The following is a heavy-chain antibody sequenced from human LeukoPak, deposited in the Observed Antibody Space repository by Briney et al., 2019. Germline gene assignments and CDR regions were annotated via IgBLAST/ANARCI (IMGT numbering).Heavy chain of an antibody. V-gene: IGHV3-23*01. CDR3: AKNAAAADPNYYYYGMDV. J-gene: IGHJ6*04. Sequence: PGGSLRLSCAASGFTFSSFAMSWVRQAPGKGLEWVSAIGGSGGSTYYADSVKGRFTIPRDNSKNTLYLQMNSLRAEDTAVYYCAKNAAAADPNYYYYGMDVWGKGTTVTVSS. CDR2: IGGSGGST. CDR1: GFTFSSFA. D-gene: IGHD6-13*01.